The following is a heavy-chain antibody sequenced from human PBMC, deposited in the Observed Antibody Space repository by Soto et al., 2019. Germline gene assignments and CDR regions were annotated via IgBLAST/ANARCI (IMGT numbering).Heavy chain of an antibody. V-gene: IGHV4-59*01. CDR2: IYYSGST. CDR1: GGSISSYY. Sequence: SETLSLTCTVSGGSISSYYWSWIRQPPGKGLEWIGYIYYSGSTDYNPSLKSRVPISVDTSKSQFFLKLNAVTAADTAVYFCARVSYYYDNSGYSYGWFGPWGQGTLVTVSS. CDR3: ARVSYYYDNSGYSYGWFGP. J-gene: IGHJ5*02. D-gene: IGHD3-22*01.